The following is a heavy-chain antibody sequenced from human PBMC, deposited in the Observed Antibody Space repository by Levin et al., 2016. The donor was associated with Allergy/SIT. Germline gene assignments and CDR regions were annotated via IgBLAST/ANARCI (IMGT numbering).Heavy chain of an antibody. Sequence: GGSLRLSCKASGFTFDDFAIHWVRQAPGKGLEWVSAISWDSSYIDYAASVKGRFRISRDNGKNTLYLQMNSLRVEDTALYYCVKDEVWGQGAQVTVSS. CDR3: VKDEV. V-gene: IGHV3-9*01. CDR1: GFTFDDFA. J-gene: IGHJ4*02. CDR2: ISWDSSYI.